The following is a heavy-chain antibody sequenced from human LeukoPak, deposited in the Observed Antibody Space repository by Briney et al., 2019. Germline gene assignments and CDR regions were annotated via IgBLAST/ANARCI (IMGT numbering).Heavy chain of an antibody. Sequence: PGETLRLSCAASGFTFSTYAMSWVRQAPGKGLEWVSGVSGSSGSTYSADSVKGRFTISRDNSKSTLFLQMNSLRAEDTAVYYCAKMARYCYVGVYYFDYWGQETLVTVSS. CDR1: GFTFSTYA. CDR3: AKMARYCYVGVYYFDY. J-gene: IGHJ4*02. V-gene: IGHV3-23*01. CDR2: VSGSSGST. D-gene: IGHD5-18*01.